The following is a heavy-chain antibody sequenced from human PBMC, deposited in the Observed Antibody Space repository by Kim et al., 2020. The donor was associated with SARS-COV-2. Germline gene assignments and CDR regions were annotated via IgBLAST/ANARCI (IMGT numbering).Heavy chain of an antibody. Sequence: SVKVSCKASGGTFSSYAISWVRQAPGQGLEWMGGIIPIFGTANYAQKFQGRVTITADESTSTAYMELSSLRSEDTAVYYGARLVLGYCSGGSCRDYYYYGMDVWGQGTTVTVSS. CDR1: GGTFSSYA. D-gene: IGHD2-15*01. J-gene: IGHJ6*02. V-gene: IGHV1-69*13. CDR3: ARLVLGYCSGGSCRDYYYYGMDV. CDR2: IIPIFGTA.